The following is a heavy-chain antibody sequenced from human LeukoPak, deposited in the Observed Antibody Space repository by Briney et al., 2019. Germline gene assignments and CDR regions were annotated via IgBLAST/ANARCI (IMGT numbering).Heavy chain of an antibody. D-gene: IGHD3-10*01. J-gene: IGHJ4*02. CDR2: INHSGST. V-gene: IGHV4-34*01. CDR1: GGSFSGYY. Sequence: SETLSLTCAVYGGSFSGYYWSWIRQPPGKGLEWIGEINHSGSTNYNPSLKSRVTISVGTSKNQFSLKLSSVTAADTAVYYCARVTTMVRGVPFDYWGQGTLVTVSS. CDR3: ARVTTMVRGVPFDY.